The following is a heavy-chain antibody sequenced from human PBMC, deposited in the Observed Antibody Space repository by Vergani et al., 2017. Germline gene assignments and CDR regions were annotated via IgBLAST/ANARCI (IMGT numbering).Heavy chain of an antibody. CDR2: INHSGST. V-gene: IGHV4-34*01. D-gene: IGHD1-26*01. CDR1: GGSFSGYY. Sequence: QVQLQESGPGLVKPSETLSLTCAVYGGSFSGYYWSWIRQPPGKGLEWIGEINHSGSTNYNPSLKSRVTISVDTSKNQFSLKLSSVTAADTAVYYCARVKGSYWGDYWGQGTLVTVSS. J-gene: IGHJ4*02. CDR3: ARVKGSYWGDY.